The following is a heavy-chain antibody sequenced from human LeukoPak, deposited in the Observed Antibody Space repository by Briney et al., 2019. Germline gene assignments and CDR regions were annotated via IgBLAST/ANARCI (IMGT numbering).Heavy chain of an antibody. D-gene: IGHD3-16*02. CDR1: GFSLSTSGMC. J-gene: IGHJ4*02. V-gene: IGHV2-70*11. CDR2: IDWDDDK. CDR3: ARIAFGGVIAYN. Sequence: SGPTLVKPTQTLTLTCTFSGFSLSTSGMCVSWIRQPPGKALEWLARIDWDDDKYYSTSLKTRLTVSKDTSKNQVVLTMTNMDPVDTATYYCARIAFGGVIAYNWGQGTLVTVSS.